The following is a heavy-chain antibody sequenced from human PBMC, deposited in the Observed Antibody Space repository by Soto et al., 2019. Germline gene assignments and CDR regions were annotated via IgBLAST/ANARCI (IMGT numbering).Heavy chain of an antibody. J-gene: IGHJ5*02. Sequence: PSESLSLTCAVYGGSFSVYYWSWIRQPPGKGLEWIGEINHSGSTNYNPSLKSRVTISVDTSKNQFSLKLSSVTAADTAVYYCARAAIFCVGAGYSESGADNWFAPWGQGTLVTVSS. D-gene: IGHD2-21*02. V-gene: IGHV4-34*01. CDR3: ARAAIFCVGAGYSESGADNWFAP. CDR2: INHSGST. CDR1: GGSFSVYY.